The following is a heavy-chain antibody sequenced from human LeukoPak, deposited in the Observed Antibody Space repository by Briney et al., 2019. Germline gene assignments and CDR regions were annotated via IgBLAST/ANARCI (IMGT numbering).Heavy chain of an antibody. Sequence: ASVKVSCKASGYTFTGYYMHWVRQAPGLGLEWMGWINPNSGGTNYAQKFQGRVTMTRDTSISTAYMELSRLRSDDTAVYYCARDPSLYSSGWYTVGGNWFDPWGQGTLVTVSS. CDR2: INPNSGGT. CDR3: ARDPSLYSSGWYTVGGNWFDP. V-gene: IGHV1-2*02. D-gene: IGHD6-19*01. CDR1: GYTFTGYY. J-gene: IGHJ5*02.